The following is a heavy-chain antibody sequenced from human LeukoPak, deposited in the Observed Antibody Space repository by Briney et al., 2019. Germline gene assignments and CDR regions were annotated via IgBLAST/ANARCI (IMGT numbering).Heavy chain of an antibody. CDR1: GYTFASFF. CDR2: INPRGGSA. CDR3: ARDYHGSGSLTTFDS. Sequence: ASVKVSCKASGYTFASFFMHWVRQAPGQGLEWMGIINPRGGSATSAQRFQGRLTVTRDTSTSTVYMELSSLTSEDTAVYYCARDYHGSGSLTTFDSWGQGTLVTVSS. V-gene: IGHV1-46*01. D-gene: IGHD3-10*01. J-gene: IGHJ4*02.